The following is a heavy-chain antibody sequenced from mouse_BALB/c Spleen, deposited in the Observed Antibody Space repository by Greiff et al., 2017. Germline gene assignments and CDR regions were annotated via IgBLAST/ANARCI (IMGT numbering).Heavy chain of an antibody. Sequence: EVMLVESGGGLVKVGGSLKLSCAASGFTFSSYAMSWVRQTPEKRLEWVATISSGGSYTYYPDSVKGRFTISRDNAKNTLYLQMSSLRSEDTAMYYCARRGTTAPGDYWGQGTSVTVSS. J-gene: IGHJ4*01. CDR3: ARRGTTAPGDY. CDR1: GFTFSSYA. CDR2: ISSGGSYT. D-gene: IGHD1-2*01. V-gene: IGHV5-9-1*01.